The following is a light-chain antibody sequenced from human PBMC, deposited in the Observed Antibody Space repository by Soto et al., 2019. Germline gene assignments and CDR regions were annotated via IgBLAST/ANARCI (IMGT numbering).Light chain of an antibody. V-gene: IGLV3-21*04. Sequence: SSELTQPPSVSGAPGKTARITCGGNNIGSKSVHWYQQKPGQAPVLVIYYDSDRPSGIPERFSGSNSGNTATLTISRVEAGDEADYYCQVWDSSSDHSVVFGGGTKLTVL. CDR2: YDS. CDR1: NIGSKS. CDR3: QVWDSSSDHSVV. J-gene: IGLJ2*01.